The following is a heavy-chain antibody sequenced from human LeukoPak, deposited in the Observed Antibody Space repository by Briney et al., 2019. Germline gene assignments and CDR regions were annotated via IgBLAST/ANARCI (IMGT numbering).Heavy chain of an antibody. Sequence: GGSLRLSCAASGFTFSSYSMNWVRQAPGKGLEWVSVIYSGGSTYYADSVKGRFTISRDNSKNTLYLQMNSLRAEDTAVYYCARDRIEYAFDIWGQGTMVTVSS. CDR3: ARDRIEYAFDI. CDR1: GFTFSSYS. CDR2: IYSGGST. V-gene: IGHV3-53*01. J-gene: IGHJ3*02.